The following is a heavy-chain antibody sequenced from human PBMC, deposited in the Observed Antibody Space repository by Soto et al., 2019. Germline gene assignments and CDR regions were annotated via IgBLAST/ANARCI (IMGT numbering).Heavy chain of an antibody. CDR2: ISSSSSYI. J-gene: IGHJ5*02. D-gene: IGHD3-10*01. CDR3: ARDHYYYGSGSYYNRYNWFDP. Sequence: GGSLRLSCAASGFTLISYSMNWGRQAPGKGLEWVSSISSSSSYIYYADSVKGRFTISRDNAKNSLYLQMNSLRAEDTAVYYCARDHYYYGSGSYYNRYNWFDPWGQGTLVTVSS. V-gene: IGHV3-21*01. CDR1: GFTLISYS.